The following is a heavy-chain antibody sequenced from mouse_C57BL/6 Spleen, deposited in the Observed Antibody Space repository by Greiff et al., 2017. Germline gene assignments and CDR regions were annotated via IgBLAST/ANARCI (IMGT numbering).Heavy chain of an antibody. CDR2: INPSSGYT. D-gene: IGHD2-4*01. CDR3: ARSGLYEYDWYFDV. Sequence: VQLQESGAALAKPGASVKLSCKASGYTFTSYWMHWVNQRPGQGLEWIGYINPSSGYTKYNQKFKDKATLTADKSSSTAYMQLSILTYEDSAGDYCARSGLYEYDWYFDVWGTGTTVTGSS. J-gene: IGHJ1*03. V-gene: IGHV1-7*01. CDR1: GYTFTSYW.